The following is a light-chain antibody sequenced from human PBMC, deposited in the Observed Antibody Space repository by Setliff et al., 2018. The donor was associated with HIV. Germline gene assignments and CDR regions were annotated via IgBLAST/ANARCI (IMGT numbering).Light chain of an antibody. V-gene: IGLV2-14*02. CDR1: SSNIGTYNL. CDR2: EVN. J-gene: IGLJ1*01. CDR3: SPYTSSNTYV. Sequence: QSALTQPASVSASPGQSITISCGGNSSNIGTYNLVSWYQQHPDKAPQLTIFEVNTRPSGVSDRFSGSKSGNTASLTISGLQAEDEADYYCSPYTSSNTYVFGTGTKVTVL.